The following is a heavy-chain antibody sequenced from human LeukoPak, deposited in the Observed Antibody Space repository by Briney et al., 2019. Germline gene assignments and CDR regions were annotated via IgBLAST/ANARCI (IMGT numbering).Heavy chain of an antibody. V-gene: IGHV4-34*01. D-gene: IGHD6-6*01. CDR2: INHSGST. J-gene: IGHJ5*02. CDR3: ARARIAARRSDP. Sequence: SETLSLTCAVYGGSFSGYYWSWIRQPPGKGLEWIGEINHSGSTNYNPSLKSRVTISVDTSKNQFSLKLSSVTAADTAVYYCARARIAARRSDPWGQGTLVTVSS. CDR1: GGSFSGYY.